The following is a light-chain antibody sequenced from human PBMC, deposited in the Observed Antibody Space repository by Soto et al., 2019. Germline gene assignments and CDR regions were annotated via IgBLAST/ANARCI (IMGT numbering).Light chain of an antibody. Sequence: DGQMTKYPSTLSAAVGDRVTITCRASQTISSWLAWYQQKPGKAPKLLIYKASTLKSGVPSRFSGSGSGTEFTLTISSLQPDDFATYYCQHYNSYPWTFGQRTNVDI. V-gene: IGKV1-5*03. CDR3: QHYNSYPWT. CDR1: QTISSW. CDR2: KAS. J-gene: IGKJ1*01.